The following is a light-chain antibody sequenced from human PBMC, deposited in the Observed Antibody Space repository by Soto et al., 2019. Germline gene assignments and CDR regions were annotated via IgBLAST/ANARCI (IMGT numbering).Light chain of an antibody. CDR1: QSLLHSNGYNY. CDR3: MQALQTPWT. Sequence: DIVMTKSPLSLPVTPGEPASISCRSSQSLLHSNGYNYLDWYLQKPGQSPQLLIYLGSNRSSGVPDRFSGSGSGTDFTLKISRVEAEDVGVYYCMQALQTPWTFGQGTKVYIK. J-gene: IGKJ1*01. CDR2: LGS. V-gene: IGKV2-28*01.